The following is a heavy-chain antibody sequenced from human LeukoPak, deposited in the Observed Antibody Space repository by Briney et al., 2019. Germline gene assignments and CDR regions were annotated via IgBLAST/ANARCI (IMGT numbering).Heavy chain of an antibody. Sequence: ASVKVSCKVSGYTLTELSMHWVRQAPGKGLEWMGGFDPEDGETIYAQKFQGRVTMTEDTSTDTAYMELSSPRSEDTAVYYCATVVPRRVVVAATPDYFDYWGQGTLVTVSS. V-gene: IGHV1-24*01. CDR2: FDPEDGET. CDR1: GYTLTELS. CDR3: ATVVPRRVVVAATPDYFDY. D-gene: IGHD2-15*01. J-gene: IGHJ4*02.